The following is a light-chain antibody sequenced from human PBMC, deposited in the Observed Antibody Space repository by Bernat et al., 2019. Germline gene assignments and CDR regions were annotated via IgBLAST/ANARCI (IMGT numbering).Light chain of an antibody. CDR2: AAS. J-gene: IGKJ2*01. V-gene: IGKV1-39*01. CDR3: QQSYTVPYT. CDR1: QDISNS. Sequence: DIQMTQSPLYVSASVGERVTITCRASQDISNSIIWFQQKPGQAPNLLIYAASNLQSGDPSRFSGDGSETDFALTIAGLQPEDFSVSYCQQSYTVPYTFGQGT.